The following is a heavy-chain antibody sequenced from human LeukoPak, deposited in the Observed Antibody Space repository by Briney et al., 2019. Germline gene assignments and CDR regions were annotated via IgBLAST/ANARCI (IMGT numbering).Heavy chain of an antibody. Sequence: ASVKVSCKASGYTFISYGISWVRQAPGQGLEWMGWISTYNGDTNYAQKFQGRVTMITDTSTSTVYMELSSLRSEDTAVYYCARASTSCYCSDYWGQGTLVTVSS. J-gene: IGHJ4*02. D-gene: IGHD2-2*01. CDR3: ARASTSCYCSDY. V-gene: IGHV1-18*01. CDR2: ISTYNGDT. CDR1: GYTFISYG.